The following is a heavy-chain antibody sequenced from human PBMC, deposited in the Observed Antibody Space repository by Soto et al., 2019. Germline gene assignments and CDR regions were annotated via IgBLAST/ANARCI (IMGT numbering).Heavy chain of an antibody. D-gene: IGHD3-10*01. J-gene: IGHJ4*02. CDR2: IDPSDSYT. CDR1: GYSFTSYW. V-gene: IGHV5-10-1*01. CDR3: ASYGSGSYYTYDY. Sequence: GESLKISCKGSGYSFTSYWISWVRQMPGKGLEWMGRIDPSDSYTNYSPSFQGHVTISADKSISTAYLQWSSLKASDTAMYYCASYGSGSYYTYDYWGQGTLVTVSS.